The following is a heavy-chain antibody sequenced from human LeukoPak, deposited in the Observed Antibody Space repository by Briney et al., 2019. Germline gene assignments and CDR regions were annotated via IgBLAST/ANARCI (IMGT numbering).Heavy chain of an antibody. D-gene: IGHD6-19*01. V-gene: IGHV3-9*03. CDR3: AKDLTGYSSGWFDY. CDR1: GFTFDDYA. CDR2: ISWNSGSI. J-gene: IGHJ4*02. Sequence: PGGSLRLSCAASGFTFDDYAMHWVRQAPGKGLEWVSGISWNSGSIGYADSVKGRFTISRDNAKNSLYLQMNSLRAEDMALYYCAKDLTGYSSGWFDYRGQGTLVTVSS.